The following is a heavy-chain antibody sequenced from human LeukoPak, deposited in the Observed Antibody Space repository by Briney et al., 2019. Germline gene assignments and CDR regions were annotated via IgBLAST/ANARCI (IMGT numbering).Heavy chain of an antibody. Sequence: PGGSLRLSCAASGFTFSVYAMSWARQAPGKGLEWVSTVGGGDTYYADSVKGRFTISRDDSKNTLYLQMNSLTAEDTALYYCAKDDISFNNHYDWFDPWGQGTLVTVSS. D-gene: IGHD1/OR15-1a*01. CDR3: AKDDISFNNHYDWFDP. V-gene: IGHV3-23*01. CDR2: VGGGDT. J-gene: IGHJ5*02. CDR1: GFTFSVYA.